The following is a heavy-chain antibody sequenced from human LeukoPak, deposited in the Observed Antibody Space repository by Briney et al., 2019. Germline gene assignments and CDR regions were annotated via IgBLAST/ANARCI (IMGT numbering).Heavy chain of an antibody. D-gene: IGHD3-22*01. J-gene: IGHJ4*02. CDR2: IIPTFGTP. CDR3: ARGEYYYDSSGYEFDY. CDR1: GGTFSSYA. V-gene: IGHV1-69*05. Sequence: ASLKVSCKASGGTFSSYAIRWVRQAPGQGLEWLGRIIPTFGTPNSAQQFQGRVTITTDESTSAAYMELSSLRSEDTAVYYCARGEYYYDSSGYEFDYWGQGTLVTVSS.